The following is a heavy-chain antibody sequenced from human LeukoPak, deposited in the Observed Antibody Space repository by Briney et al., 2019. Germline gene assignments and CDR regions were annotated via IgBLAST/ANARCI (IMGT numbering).Heavy chain of an antibody. D-gene: IGHD1-1*01. J-gene: IGHJ4*02. CDR3: AKVSATSGWNVDY. CDR1: GFTLSSYG. V-gene: IGHV3-23*01. Sequence: GGTLRLSCAASGFTLSSYGMSWVRQAPGKGLEWVPAISGSGGSTYYADSVKGRFTISRDNSKNTLYLQMNSLRAEDTAVYYCAKVSATSGWNVDYWGQGTLVTVSS. CDR2: ISGSGGST.